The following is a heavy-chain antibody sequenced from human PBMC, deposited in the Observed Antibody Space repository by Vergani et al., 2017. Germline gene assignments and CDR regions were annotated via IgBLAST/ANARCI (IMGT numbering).Heavy chain of an antibody. D-gene: IGHD2-8*02. CDR2: ISSSSSYI. Sequence: EVQLVESGGGLVKPGGSLRLSCAASGFTFSSYSMNWVRQAPGKGLEWVSSISSSSSYIYYADSVKGRLTISRDNAKNSLYLQMNSLRAEETAVYYCARDVNRERGVPDDAFDIWGQGTMVTVSS. CDR1: GFTFSSYS. V-gene: IGHV3-21*01. CDR3: ARDVNRERGVPDDAFDI. J-gene: IGHJ3*02.